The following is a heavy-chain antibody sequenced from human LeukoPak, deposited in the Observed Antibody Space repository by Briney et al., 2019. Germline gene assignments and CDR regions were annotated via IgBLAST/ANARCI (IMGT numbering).Heavy chain of an antibody. CDR3: ARGGGLDV. CDR1: GFTFSSYA. D-gene: IGHD3-16*01. J-gene: IGHJ6*02. Sequence: HSGGSLRLSCAASGFTFSSYAMSWARQAPGKGLEWVASMNHNGNVNYYVDSVKGRFTISRDNAKNSLYLQMSNLRAEDTAVYFCARGGGLDVWGQGATVTVSS. CDR2: MNHNGNVN. V-gene: IGHV3-7*03.